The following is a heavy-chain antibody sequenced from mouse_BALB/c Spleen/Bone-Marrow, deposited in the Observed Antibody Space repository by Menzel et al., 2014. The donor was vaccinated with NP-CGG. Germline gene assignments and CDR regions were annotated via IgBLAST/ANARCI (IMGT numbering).Heavy chain of an antibody. CDR3: TRGGNWEDFDY. CDR2: ISSGSSTI. Sequence: EVKRVESGGGLVQPGGSRKLSCAASGFTFSSFGMHWVRQAPEKGLEWVAYISSGSSTIFYADTVKGRFTISRDNPKNTLFPQMTSLRSEDTATYYCTRGGNWEDFDYWGQGTTLTVSA. J-gene: IGHJ2*01. V-gene: IGHV5-17*02. D-gene: IGHD4-1*01. CDR1: GFTFSSFG.